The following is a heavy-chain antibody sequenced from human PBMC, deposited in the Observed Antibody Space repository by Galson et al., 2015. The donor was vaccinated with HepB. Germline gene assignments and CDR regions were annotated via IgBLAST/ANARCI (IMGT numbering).Heavy chain of an antibody. V-gene: IGHV3-23*01. J-gene: IGHJ3*02. CDR3: AKAVVTTYHDAFDI. Sequence: SLRLSCAASGFTFSTYAMSWVRQAPGKGLEWVSGISGSGSSTNYADSVKGRFTISRDNSKNTLYLQMSTLRGEDTAVYYCAKAVVTTYHDAFDIWGQGTMVTVSS. CDR2: ISGSGSST. D-gene: IGHD4-23*01. CDR1: GFTFSTYA.